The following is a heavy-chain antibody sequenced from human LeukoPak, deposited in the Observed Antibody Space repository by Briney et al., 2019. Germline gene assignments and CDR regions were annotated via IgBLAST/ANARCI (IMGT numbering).Heavy chain of an antibody. Sequence: SETLSLTCTVSGDSINSYYWTWIRQPPGKGLEWIGYIYFSGSTNYNPSLKTRVTMSVDTSKNQFSLKLSSVTAADTAMYYCARGEDRGGYYLGSWFDPWGQGTLVTVSS. CDR2: IYFSGST. CDR3: ARGEDRGGYYLGSWFDP. J-gene: IGHJ5*02. V-gene: IGHV4-59*01. D-gene: IGHD3-22*01. CDR1: GDSINSYY.